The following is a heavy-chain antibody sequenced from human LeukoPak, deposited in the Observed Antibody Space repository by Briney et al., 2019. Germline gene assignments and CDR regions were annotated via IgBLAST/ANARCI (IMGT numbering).Heavy chain of an antibody. Sequence: ASVKVSCKASGGIFSSYAISWVRQAPGQGLERMGWINPNSGGTNYAQKFQGRVTMTRDTSISTAYMELSRLRSDDTAVYYCASERSGYDFVLPVWFDPWGQGTLVTVSS. V-gene: IGHV1-2*02. CDR1: GGIFSSYA. CDR2: INPNSGGT. CDR3: ASERSGYDFVLPVWFDP. J-gene: IGHJ5*02. D-gene: IGHD5-12*01.